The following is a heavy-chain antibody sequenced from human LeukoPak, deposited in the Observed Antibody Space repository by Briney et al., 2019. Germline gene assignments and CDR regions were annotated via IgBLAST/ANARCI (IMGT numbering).Heavy chain of an antibody. J-gene: IGHJ4*02. Sequence: GGSLRLSCAASGFTFSSYAMSWVRQAPGKGLEWVSAISGSGGSTYYADSVKGRLTISRDNSKNTLYLQMNSLRAEDTAVYYCASQAGYDILTGYSYFDYWGQGTLVTVSS. V-gene: IGHV3-23*01. CDR2: ISGSGGST. CDR1: GFTFSSYA. CDR3: ASQAGYDILTGYSYFDY. D-gene: IGHD3-9*01.